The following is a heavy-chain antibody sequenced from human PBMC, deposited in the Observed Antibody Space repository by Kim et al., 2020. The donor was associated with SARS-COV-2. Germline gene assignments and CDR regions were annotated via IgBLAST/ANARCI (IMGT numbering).Heavy chain of an antibody. V-gene: IGHV1-24*01. Sequence: AQKFQGRVTMTEDTSTDTAYMELSSLRSEDTAVYYCATNHIVVVGNWFDPWGQGTLVTVSS. J-gene: IGHJ5*02. D-gene: IGHD2-2*01. CDR3: ATNHIVVVGNWFDP.